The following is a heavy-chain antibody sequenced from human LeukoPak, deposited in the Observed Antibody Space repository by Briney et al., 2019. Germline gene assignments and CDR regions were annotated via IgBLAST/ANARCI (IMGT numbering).Heavy chain of an antibody. Sequence: PGGSLRLSCAASGFTFSNYGMNWVRQAPGKGLKWVSYISRSGSTIYYADSVKGRFPISRDNAKNSLYLQMNSLRVEDTAVYYCARGRPGAFDIWGQGTMVTVSS. CDR3: ARGRPGAFDI. CDR1: GFTFSNYG. V-gene: IGHV3-48*04. J-gene: IGHJ3*02. CDR2: ISRSGSTI.